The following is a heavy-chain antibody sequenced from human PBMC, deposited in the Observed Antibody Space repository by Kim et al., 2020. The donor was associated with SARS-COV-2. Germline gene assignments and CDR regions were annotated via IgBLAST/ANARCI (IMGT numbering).Heavy chain of an antibody. J-gene: IGHJ4*02. V-gene: IGHV4-34*01. Sequence: SETLSLTCAVYGGSFSGYYWSWIRQPPGKGLEWIGEINHSGSTNYNPSLKSRVTISVDTSKNQFSLKLRSVTAADTAVYYCASTQARITMVRGVIFLYWGQGTLVTVSS. D-gene: IGHD3-10*01. CDR3: ASTQARITMVRGVIFLY. CDR2: INHSGST. CDR1: GGSFSGYY.